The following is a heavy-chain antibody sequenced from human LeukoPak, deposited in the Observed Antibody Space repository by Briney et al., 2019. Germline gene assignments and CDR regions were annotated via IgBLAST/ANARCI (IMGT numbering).Heavy chain of an antibody. J-gene: IGHJ4*02. V-gene: IGHV3-23*01. CDR1: GFTFSSYP. CDR3: GKYLQTTVGANDY. CDR2: ISGSGGAT. D-gene: IGHD1-26*01. Sequence: GGSLRLSCAASGFTFSSYPMNWVRQAPGKGLEWVSVISGSGGATFYGDSVQGRFTISRDNSRDTLYLQTSGLRAEDTAVYYCGKYLQTTVGANDYWGQGTLVTVSS.